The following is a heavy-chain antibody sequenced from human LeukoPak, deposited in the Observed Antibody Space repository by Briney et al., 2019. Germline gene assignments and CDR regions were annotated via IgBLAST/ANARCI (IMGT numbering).Heavy chain of an antibody. J-gene: IGHJ3*02. D-gene: IGHD1-1*01. CDR3: ASWNFDAFDI. Sequence: GESLRISCKGSGYSFTSYWISWVRQMPGKGLEWMGRIDPSDSYTNYSPSFQGHVTISADKSISTAYLQWSSLKATDTAMYYCASWNFDAFDIWGQGTMVTVSS. V-gene: IGHV5-10-1*01. CDR2: IDPSDSYT. CDR1: GYSFTSYW.